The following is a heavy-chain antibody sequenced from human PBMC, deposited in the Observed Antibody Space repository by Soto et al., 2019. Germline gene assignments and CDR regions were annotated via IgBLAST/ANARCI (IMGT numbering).Heavy chain of an antibody. CDR3: ASQGLYYYGLEV. Sequence: QPVGSLRLSCASSGFPFSTYWMHCVRQAPGKGPVWVSRINNDGSTTRYADSVKGRFTISRDNAKNTLYLQMNSLRAEDTAVYYCASQGLYYYGLEVWGQGTTVTVS. J-gene: IGHJ6*01. CDR2: INNDGSTT. CDR1: GFPFSTYW. V-gene: IGHV3-74*01.